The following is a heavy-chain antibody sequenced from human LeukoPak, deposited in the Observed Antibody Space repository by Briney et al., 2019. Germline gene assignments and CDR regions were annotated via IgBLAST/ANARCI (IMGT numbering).Heavy chain of an antibody. CDR1: GFSLSDHY. Sequence: GGSLRLSCAASGFSLSDHYMTWIRQAPGQGLEWVSYISNSGTTIYYADSAKGRFTFSRDNAKNSLYLQMNSLRAEDTAVYYCARGHWGLDSWGQGTLVTVSS. CDR3: ARGHWGLDS. D-gene: IGHD7-27*01. J-gene: IGHJ4*02. V-gene: IGHV3-11*04. CDR2: ISNSGTTI.